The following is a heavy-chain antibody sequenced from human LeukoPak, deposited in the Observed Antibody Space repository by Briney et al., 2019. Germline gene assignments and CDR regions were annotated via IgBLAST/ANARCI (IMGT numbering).Heavy chain of an antibody. CDR2: ISDSGGST. CDR3: AKSSSSSGQ. D-gene: IGHD6-6*01. V-gene: IGHV3-23*01. J-gene: IGHJ4*02. Sequence: GGSLRLSCAASGFTFSSYGMHWVRQAPGKGLEWVSAISDSGGSTYYTDSVKGRFTISRDNSKNTLYLQMNSLRAEDTAVYYCAKSSSSSGQWGQGTLVTVSS. CDR1: GFTFSSYG.